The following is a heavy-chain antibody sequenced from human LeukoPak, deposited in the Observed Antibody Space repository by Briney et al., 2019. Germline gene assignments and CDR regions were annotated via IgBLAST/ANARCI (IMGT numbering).Heavy chain of an antibody. D-gene: IGHD6-13*01. V-gene: IGHV3-21*01. Sequence: GGSLRLSCAASGFTFSSYSMNWVRQAPGKGLEWVPSISSSSSYVYYADSVKGRFTISRDNAKNSLYLQMNSLRAEDTAVYYCARVCSSCHGNYWGQGTLVTVSS. J-gene: IGHJ4*02. CDR2: ISSSSSYV. CDR1: GFTFSSYS. CDR3: ARVCSSCHGNY.